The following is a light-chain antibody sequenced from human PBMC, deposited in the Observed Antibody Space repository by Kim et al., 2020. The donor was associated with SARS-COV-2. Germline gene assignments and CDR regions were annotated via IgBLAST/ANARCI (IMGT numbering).Light chain of an antibody. CDR2: EVT. Sequence: GQSVTISCTGTSSDVGGNNYVTWYQQHPAKAPKLIIYEVTKRPSGVPDRFSGSKSGNTASLTVSGLQAEDEADYYCSSYAGTDNLLFGGGTQLTVL. J-gene: IGLJ3*02. V-gene: IGLV2-8*01. CDR3: SSYAGTDNLL. CDR1: SSDVGGNNY.